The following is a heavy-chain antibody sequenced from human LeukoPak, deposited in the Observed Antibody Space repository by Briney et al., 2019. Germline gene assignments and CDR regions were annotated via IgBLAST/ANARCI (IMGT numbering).Heavy chain of an antibody. CDR2: INAGNGNT. J-gene: IGHJ4*02. CDR1: GNTFTSYA. Sequence: ASVTVSCKASGNTFTSYAMHWVRQAPGQRLEWMGWINAGNGNTKYSQKFQGRVTITRDTSASTAHMELSSLRSEDTAVYYCAMPWGGNSIISWGQGTLVTVSS. CDR3: AMPWGGNSIIS. V-gene: IGHV1-3*01. D-gene: IGHD4-23*01.